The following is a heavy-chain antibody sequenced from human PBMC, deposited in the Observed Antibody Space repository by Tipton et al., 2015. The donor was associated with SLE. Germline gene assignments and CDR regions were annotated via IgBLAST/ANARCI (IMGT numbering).Heavy chain of an antibody. Sequence: TLSLTCTVSGGSISRYYWSWIRQPPGKGLEWIGYIYYIGSTNYSPSLKSRVTISVDTSKNQFSLKLSSVTAADTAVYYCAGDVVVPAAIPSAFDIWGQGTMVTVSS. CDR3: AGDVVVPAAIPSAFDI. CDR1: GGSISRYY. D-gene: IGHD2-2*02. CDR2: IYYIGST. V-gene: IGHV4-59*08. J-gene: IGHJ3*02.